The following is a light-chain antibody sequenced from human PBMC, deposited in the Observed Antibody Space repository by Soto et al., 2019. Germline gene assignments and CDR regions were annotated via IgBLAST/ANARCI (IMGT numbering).Light chain of an antibody. V-gene: IGLV3-21*04. Sequence: SYELTQPPSVSVAPGKTARITCGGDNIGSKNVHWYQQRPGQAPVLVIYYDSDRPSGMPERFSGSNSGNTATLTISRVEAGDEADYYCHVWDGSSDHVLFGGGTKLTVL. CDR2: YDS. CDR1: NIGSKN. J-gene: IGLJ2*01. CDR3: HVWDGSSDHVL.